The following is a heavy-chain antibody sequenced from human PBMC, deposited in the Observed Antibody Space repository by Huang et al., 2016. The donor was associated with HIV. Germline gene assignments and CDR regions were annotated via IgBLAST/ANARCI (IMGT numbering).Heavy chain of an antibody. CDR1: GYTFTNYD. CDR2: MNPKSGNV. CDR3: ARGFGINYNHEAFDV. J-gene: IGHJ3*01. Sequence: QIQLAQSGAEVKKPGASVKVSCKASGYTFTNYDINWLRQASGQGLEWMGWMNPKSGNVGYTKKFQGRVDILRNSSINTSYLEVTSLTSEDTAVYYCARGFGINYNHEAFDVWGQGTMVTVSS. D-gene: IGHD3-10*01. V-gene: IGHV1-8*01.